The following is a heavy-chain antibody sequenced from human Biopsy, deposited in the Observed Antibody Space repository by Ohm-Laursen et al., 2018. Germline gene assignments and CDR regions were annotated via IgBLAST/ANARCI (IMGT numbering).Heavy chain of an antibody. Sequence: SLRLSCAAPGFTFSRHGMHWVRQAPGKGLAWVAVIWSDGNNKYYADSVKGRFTISRDTSRNTLYMQMNSLRVEDTALYYCARDAEEFDSSGPRFDYWGQGTLVTVSS. D-gene: IGHD3-22*01. CDR1: GFTFSRHG. J-gene: IGHJ4*02. CDR3: ARDAEEFDSSGPRFDY. V-gene: IGHV3-33*01. CDR2: IWSDGNNK.